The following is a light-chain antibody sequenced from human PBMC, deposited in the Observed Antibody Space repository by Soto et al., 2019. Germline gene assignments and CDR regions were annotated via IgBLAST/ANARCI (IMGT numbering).Light chain of an antibody. Sequence: DVQMTQPPSTLSASVGDRVTITCRASQSVSSWLAWYQQKPGKAPKLLIYKASSLESGVPSRFSGSGSGTNFTLTIGSLQPDDFATYYCQQYETFSGTFGQGTKVDIK. V-gene: IGKV1-5*03. J-gene: IGKJ1*01. CDR1: QSVSSW. CDR2: KAS. CDR3: QQYETFSGT.